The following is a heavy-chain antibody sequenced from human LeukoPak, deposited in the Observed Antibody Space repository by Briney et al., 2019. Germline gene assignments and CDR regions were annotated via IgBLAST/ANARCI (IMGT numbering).Heavy chain of an antibody. D-gene: IGHD3-10*01. CDR3: ARDDYGSGSYLFDH. Sequence: GASVKVSCKASGYSFTGYYMHWLRQAPGQGLEWMGRINPNSGGTNYAQKFQGRVTMTRDTSISTAYMELTRLRSDDTAVYYCARDDYGSGSYLFDHWGQGTLVTVSS. V-gene: IGHV1-2*06. CDR1: GYSFTGYY. CDR2: INPNSGGT. J-gene: IGHJ4*02.